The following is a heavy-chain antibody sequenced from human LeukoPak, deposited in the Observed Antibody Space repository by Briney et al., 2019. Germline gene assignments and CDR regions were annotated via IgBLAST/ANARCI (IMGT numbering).Heavy chain of an antibody. CDR1: GFTFSSYE. CDR2: ISSSGSTI. CDR3: ARPYYYDSSGESYFDY. Sequence: GGSLRLSCAASGFTFSSYEMNWVRQAPGKGLEWVSYISSSGSTIYYADSVKGRFTISRDNAKNSLYLQMNSLRAEDTAVYYCARPYYYDSSGESYFDYWGQGTLVTVSS. V-gene: IGHV3-48*03. D-gene: IGHD3-22*01. J-gene: IGHJ4*02.